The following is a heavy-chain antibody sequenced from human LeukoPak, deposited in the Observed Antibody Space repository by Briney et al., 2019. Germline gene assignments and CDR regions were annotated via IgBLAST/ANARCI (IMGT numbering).Heavy chain of an antibody. CDR3: AKDLGHYYDSSGSGR. CDR2: ISGSGGST. J-gene: IGHJ4*02. D-gene: IGHD3-22*01. Sequence: GGSLRLSCAASGFTFSSYAMSWVRQAPGKGLEWVSAISGSGGSTYYADSVKGRFTISRDNSKNTLYLQMNSLRAEDTAVYYCAKDLGHYYDSSGSGRWGQGTLVTVSS. V-gene: IGHV3-23*01. CDR1: GFTFSSYA.